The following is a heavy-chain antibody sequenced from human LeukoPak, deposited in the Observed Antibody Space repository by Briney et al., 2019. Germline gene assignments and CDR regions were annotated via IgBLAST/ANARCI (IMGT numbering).Heavy chain of an antibody. D-gene: IGHD3-22*01. CDR3: ARDHERSSYYDSSGYYDY. CDR1: GYTFTSYG. Sequence: GASVKVSCKASGYTFTSYGISWVRQAPGQGLEWMGWIGAYNGNTNYAQKLQGRVTMTTDTSTSTAYMELRSLRSDDTAVYYCARDHERSSYYDSSGYYDYWGQGTLVTVSS. V-gene: IGHV1-18*01. CDR2: IGAYNGNT. J-gene: IGHJ4*02.